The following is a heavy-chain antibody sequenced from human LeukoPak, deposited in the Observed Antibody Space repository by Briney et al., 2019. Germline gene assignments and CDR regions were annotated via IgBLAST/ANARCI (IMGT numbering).Heavy chain of an antibody. J-gene: IGHJ6*03. CDR3: ARVRYYDSSGYQRREGVYYYYYMDV. V-gene: IGHV1-69*05. D-gene: IGHD3-22*01. CDR1: GGTFSSYA. Sequence: SVTVSCKASGGTFSSYAISWVRQAPGQGLEWMGGIIPIFGTAKYAQKFQGRVTITTDESTSTAYMELSSLRSEDTAVYYCARVRYYDSSGYQRREGVYYYYYMDVWGKGTTVTVSS. CDR2: IIPIFGTA.